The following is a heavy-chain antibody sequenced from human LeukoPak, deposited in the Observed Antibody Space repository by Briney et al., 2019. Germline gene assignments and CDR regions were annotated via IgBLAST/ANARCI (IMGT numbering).Heavy chain of an antibody. CDR3: AELSITMIGGV. V-gene: IGHV3-48*01. CDR1: GFTFSSYS. CDR2: ISSSSSTI. Sequence: PGGSLRLSCAASGFTFSSYSMNWVRQAPGKGLEWVSYISSSSSTIYNADSVKGRFTISRDNAKNSLYLQMNSLRAEDTAVYYCAELSITMIGGVWGKGTTVTISS. D-gene: IGHD3-10*02. J-gene: IGHJ6*04.